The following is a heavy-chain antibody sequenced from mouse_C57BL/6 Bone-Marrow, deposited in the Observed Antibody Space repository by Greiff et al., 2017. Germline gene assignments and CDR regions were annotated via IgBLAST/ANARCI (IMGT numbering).Heavy chain of an antibody. CDR3: AGDAMDY. Sequence: VQLQQSGPELVKPGASVKISCKASGYTFTDYYMNWVKQSHGKSLEWIGDINPNNGGTSYNQKFKGKATLTVDKSSRTAYMELRSLTSEDSAVYYCAGDAMDYWGQGTSVTVSS. CDR1: GYTFTDYY. CDR2: INPNNGGT. J-gene: IGHJ4*01. V-gene: IGHV1-26*01.